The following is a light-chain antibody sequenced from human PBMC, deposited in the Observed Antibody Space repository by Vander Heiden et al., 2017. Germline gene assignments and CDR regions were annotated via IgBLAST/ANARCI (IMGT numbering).Light chain of an antibody. CDR1: QNVSSSY. CDR2: GTS. V-gene: IGKV3-20*01. CDR3: QHYGTSPFT. J-gene: IGKJ3*01. Sequence: VLLQSPGTLSLYQGERATLSCRASQNVSSSYLVWYQQKVGQAPRLLIRGTSSRATGIPDRFSGSGSGTDFTLTIRRLEPEDFAVYYCQHYGTSPFTFGPGTKVDIK.